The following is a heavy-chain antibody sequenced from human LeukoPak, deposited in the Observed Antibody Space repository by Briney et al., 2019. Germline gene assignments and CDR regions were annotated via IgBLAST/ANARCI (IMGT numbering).Heavy chain of an antibody. CDR2: IYSGGST. CDR1: GFTVSSNY. Sequence: GGSLRLSCAASGFTVSSNYMSWVRQAPGKGLEWVSVIYSGGSTYYADSVKGRFTISRDNSKNTLYLQMNSLRAEDTAVYYCARGGVYSSSSGDAFDIWGQGTMVTVSS. V-gene: IGHV3-66*01. J-gene: IGHJ3*02. CDR3: ARGGVYSSSSGDAFDI. D-gene: IGHD6-6*01.